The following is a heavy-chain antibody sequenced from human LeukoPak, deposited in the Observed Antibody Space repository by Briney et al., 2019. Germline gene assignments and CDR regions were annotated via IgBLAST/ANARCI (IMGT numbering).Heavy chain of an antibody. Sequence: GGSLRLSCAASGFTFSSYEMNWVRQAPGKGLEWVSYISSSGRNIYYADSVKGRLTISRDNAKKSLYLQMNSLRAEDTAVYYCARVDGDYDYYYYMDVWGKGTTVTVSS. CDR3: ARVDGDYDYYYYMDV. CDR2: ISSSGRNI. D-gene: IGHD4-17*01. CDR1: GFTFSSYE. V-gene: IGHV3-48*03. J-gene: IGHJ6*03.